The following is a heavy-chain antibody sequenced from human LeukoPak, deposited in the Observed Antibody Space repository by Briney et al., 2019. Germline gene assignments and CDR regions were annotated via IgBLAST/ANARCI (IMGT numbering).Heavy chain of an antibody. D-gene: IGHD4-17*01. V-gene: IGHV3-48*03. CDR3: ARERGDFYYFDY. CDR1: GFTFSSYE. Sequence: GGSLRLSCAASGFTFSSYEMNWVRQAPGKGLEXXSYISSSGSTIYYADSVKGRFTISRDNAKNSLYLQMNSLRAEDTAVYYCARERGDFYYFDYWGQGTLVTVSS. CDR2: ISSSGSTI. J-gene: IGHJ4*02.